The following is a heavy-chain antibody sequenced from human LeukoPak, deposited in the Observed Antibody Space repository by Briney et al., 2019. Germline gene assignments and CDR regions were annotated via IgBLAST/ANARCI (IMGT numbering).Heavy chain of an antibody. J-gene: IGHJ4*02. V-gene: IGHV3-30*02. D-gene: IGHD4-23*01. CDR2: IRYDGSNK. CDR1: GFTFSSYG. Sequence: GGSLRLSXAASGFTFSSYGMHWVRQAPGKGLEWVAFIRYDGSNKYYADSVKGRFTISRDNSKNTLYLQMNSLRAEDTAVYYCAKTYGGNPFFDYWGQGTLVTVSS. CDR3: AKTYGGNPFFDY.